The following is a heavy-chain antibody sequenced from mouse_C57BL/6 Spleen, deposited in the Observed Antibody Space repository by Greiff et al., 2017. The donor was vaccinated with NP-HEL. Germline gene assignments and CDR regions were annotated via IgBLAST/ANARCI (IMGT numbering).Heavy chain of an antibody. D-gene: IGHD4-1*01. CDR1: GYAFSSSW. Sequence: VQLQESGPELVKPGASVKISCKASGYAFSSSWMNWVKQRPGKGLEWIGRIYPGDGDTNYNGKFKGKATLTADKSSSTAYMQLSSLTSEDSAVYFCARRTGYFDVWGTGTTVTVSS. J-gene: IGHJ1*03. CDR3: ARRTGYFDV. V-gene: IGHV1-82*01. CDR2: IYPGDGDT.